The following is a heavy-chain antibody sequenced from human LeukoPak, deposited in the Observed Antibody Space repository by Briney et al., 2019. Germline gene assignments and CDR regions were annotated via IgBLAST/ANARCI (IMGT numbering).Heavy chain of an antibody. V-gene: IGHV4-39*01. CDR1: GGSISSSSYY. CDR2: IYYSGST. Sequence: SETLSLTCTVSGGSISSSSYYWGWIRQPPGKGLEWIGSIYYSGSTYYNPSLKSRVAISVDTSKNQFSLKLSSVTAADTAVYYCARHSSSWYNWFDPWGQGTLVTVSS. J-gene: IGHJ5*02. CDR3: ARHSSSWYNWFDP. D-gene: IGHD6-13*01.